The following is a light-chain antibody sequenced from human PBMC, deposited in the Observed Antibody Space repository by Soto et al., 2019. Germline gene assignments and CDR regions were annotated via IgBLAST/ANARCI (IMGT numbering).Light chain of an antibody. CDR2: GAS. Sequence: EIVLTQSPGTLSLSPGERATLSCRASQTISSTFSAWYQQKPGQTPRLLIYGASFRATGIPDRFSGSGSGTDFTLTISRLEPEDFAVYYCQQYGGSPFTFGGGTKVDI. V-gene: IGKV3-20*01. CDR3: QQYGGSPFT. CDR1: QTISSTF. J-gene: IGKJ4*01.